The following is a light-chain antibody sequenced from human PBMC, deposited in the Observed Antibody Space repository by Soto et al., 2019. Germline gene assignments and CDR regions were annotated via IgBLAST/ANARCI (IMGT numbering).Light chain of an antibody. CDR3: QSYDSSLSASV. J-gene: IGLJ3*02. CDR2: VNN. V-gene: IGLV1-40*01. CDR1: SYNIGAGYD. Sequence: QLVLTQPPSVSGAPGQRVTISCTGSSYNIGAGYDVHWYQQVTGTAPKLLIYVNNNRPSGVPDRFSGSKSGTSASLVITGLPAEDEADYYCQSYDSSLSASVFGGGTKLTVL.